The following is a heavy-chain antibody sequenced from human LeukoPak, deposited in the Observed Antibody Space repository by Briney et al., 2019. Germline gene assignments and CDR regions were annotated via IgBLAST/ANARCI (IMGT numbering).Heavy chain of an antibody. CDR1: GGSISSYY. V-gene: IGHV4-59*01. J-gene: IGHJ3*02. CDR2: IYYSGST. D-gene: IGHD3-3*01. Sequence: PSETLSLTCTVSGGSISSYYWSWIRQPPGKGLEWIGYIYYSGSTNYNPSLKSRDTISVDTSKNQFSLKLSSVTAADTAVYYCAAWSPVLRFLADDAFDIWGQGTMVTVSS. CDR3: AAWSPVLRFLADDAFDI.